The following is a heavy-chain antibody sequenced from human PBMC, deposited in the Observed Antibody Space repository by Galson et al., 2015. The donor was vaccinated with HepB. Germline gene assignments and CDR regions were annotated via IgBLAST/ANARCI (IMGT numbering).Heavy chain of an antibody. J-gene: IGHJ4*02. V-gene: IGHV3-30*18. CDR1: GFPFSSSA. CDR2: RSYEGTNK. D-gene: IGHD3-22*01. Sequence: SLRLSCVASGFPFSSSAMHRVPQAPGEGLEGVGARSYEGTNKYYADSLKGRFTISRDNSKNTLYLQMNSLRAEDTAVYHCAKDRDYDSSGYLDYWGQGTLVTVSS. CDR3: AKDRDYDSSGYLDY.